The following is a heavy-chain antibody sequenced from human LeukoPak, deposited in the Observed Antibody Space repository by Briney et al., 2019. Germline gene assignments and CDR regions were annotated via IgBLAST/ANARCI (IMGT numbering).Heavy chain of an antibody. Sequence: GGSLRLSCAASGFTFSSYSMNWVRQAPGKGLEWVSYISSSSTIYYADSVKGRFTISRDNAKNSLYLQMNSLRDEDTAVYYCARVRFEYYYDSSGYYHYYYYYGMDVWGQGTTVTVSS. V-gene: IGHV3-48*02. CDR3: ARVRFEYYYDSSGYYHYYYYYGMDV. D-gene: IGHD3-22*01. CDR2: ISSSSTI. CDR1: GFTFSSYS. J-gene: IGHJ6*02.